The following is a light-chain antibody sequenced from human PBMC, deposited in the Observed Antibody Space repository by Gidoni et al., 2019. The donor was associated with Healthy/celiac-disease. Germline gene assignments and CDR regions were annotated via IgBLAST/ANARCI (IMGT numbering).Light chain of an antibody. J-gene: IGKJ1*01. CDR1: QGIRND. Sequence: AIQMTQSPASLSASVGARVTITCRESQGIRNDLGWYQQKPGKAPNLLTYAASSLHSGVPSRFSGCGSGTDFTLTIRSLQPEAFASYYCLQDYHYPLTFGQGTKVEIK. CDR2: AAS. V-gene: IGKV1-6*01. CDR3: LQDYHYPLT.